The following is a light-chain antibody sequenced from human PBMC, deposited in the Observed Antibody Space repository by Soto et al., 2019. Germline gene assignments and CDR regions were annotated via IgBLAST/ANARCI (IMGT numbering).Light chain of an antibody. J-gene: IGLJ3*02. CDR1: SREIGSVKL. Sequence: QSVLTQPASVSGSPGQSITIFCNASSREIGSVKLVSWYQHHPGKAPKLIVYEDTRGPSGVPIRFSGSRSGNTASLTISGLQADDEAHYYCCSYAGTDFPWVFGGGTKLTVL. CDR2: EDT. CDR3: CSYAGTDFPWV. V-gene: IGLV2-23*01.